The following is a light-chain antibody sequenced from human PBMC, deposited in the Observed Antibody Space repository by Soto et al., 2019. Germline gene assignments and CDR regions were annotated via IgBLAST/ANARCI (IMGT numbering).Light chain of an antibody. Sequence: EIVMTQSPATLSVSPGERATLSCRASQSVSSNLAWYRQKPGQAPRLLIHGASTRATGIPARFSGSGSGTEFTLTISSLQSEDFAVYYCQQYNDWPRTFGPGTNLEIK. J-gene: IGKJ2*01. CDR2: GAS. CDR1: QSVSSN. V-gene: IGKV3-15*01. CDR3: QQYNDWPRT.